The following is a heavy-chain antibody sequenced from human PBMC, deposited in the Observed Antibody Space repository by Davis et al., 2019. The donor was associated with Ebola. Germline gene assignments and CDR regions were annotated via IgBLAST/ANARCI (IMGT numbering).Heavy chain of an antibody. CDR2: IYHSGGT. V-gene: IGHV4-4*02. Sequence: SETLSLTCAVSGGSISSSSWWSWVRRPPGKGLGGFGEIYHSGGTNYTPSLTSRVTISIDTSKTHYSLSLTSVTAADTAVYYCARGYPADYWGQGTLVTVSS. CDR1: GGSISSSSW. J-gene: IGHJ4*02. D-gene: IGHD2-2*02. CDR3: ARGYPADY.